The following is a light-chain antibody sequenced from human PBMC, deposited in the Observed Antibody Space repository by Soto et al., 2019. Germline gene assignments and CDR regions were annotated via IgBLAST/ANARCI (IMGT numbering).Light chain of an antibody. CDR3: QQYGGAPWT. V-gene: IGKV3-20*01. CDR2: GAS. CDR1: QSVSSNY. J-gene: IGKJ1*01. Sequence: EIVLTHSAGTLSLSPGERATLFCRASQSVSSNYLAWFQQRPGQPPRLLISGASSRATGIPDRFSGSGSGTDFTLTISRLEPEDFAVYHCQQYGGAPWTFGQGTKV.